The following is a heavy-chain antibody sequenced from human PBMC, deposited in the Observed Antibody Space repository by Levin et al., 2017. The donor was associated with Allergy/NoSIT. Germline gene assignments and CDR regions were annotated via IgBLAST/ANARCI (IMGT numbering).Heavy chain of an antibody. V-gene: IGHV3-73*01. Sequence: GGSLRLSCAASGFTFSGSAMHWVRQASGKGLEWVGRIRSKANSYATAYAASVKGRFTISRDDSKNTAYLQMNSLKTEDTAVYYCTRPGGSGSYPPDYWGQGTLVTVSS. J-gene: IGHJ4*02. D-gene: IGHD3-10*01. CDR2: IRSKANSYAT. CDR1: GFTFSGSA. CDR3: TRPGGSGSYPPDY.